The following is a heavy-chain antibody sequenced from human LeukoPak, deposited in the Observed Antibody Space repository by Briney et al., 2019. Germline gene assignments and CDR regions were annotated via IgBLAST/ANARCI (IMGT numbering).Heavy chain of an antibody. J-gene: IGHJ4*02. Sequence: KPSETLSLTCAVYGGSFSGYYWSWIRQPPGKGLEWIGEINHNGSTNYNPSLKSRVTISVDTSKNQFSLKLSSVTAADTAVYYCARLPTKYYYGSGTPRRYFDYWGQGTLVTVSS. CDR1: GGSFSGYY. V-gene: IGHV4-34*01. D-gene: IGHD3-10*01. CDR2: INHNGST. CDR3: ARLPTKYYYGSGTPRRYFDY.